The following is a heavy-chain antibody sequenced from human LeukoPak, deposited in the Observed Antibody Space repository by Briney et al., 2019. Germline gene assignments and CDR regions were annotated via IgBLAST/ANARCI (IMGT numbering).Heavy chain of an antibody. CDR3: VRENTRKIQVDY. CDR1: GFTVSSNY. V-gene: IGHV3-66*01. D-gene: IGHD5-18*01. J-gene: IGHJ4*02. CDR2: IYSGGSA. Sequence: TGGSLRLSCVASGFTVSSNYMTWVRQAPGKGLEWVSLIYSGGSAYYADSVKGRFTISRDNSKNTLYLQMNSLRAEDTAVYYCVRENTRKIQVDYWGQGTLVTVSS.